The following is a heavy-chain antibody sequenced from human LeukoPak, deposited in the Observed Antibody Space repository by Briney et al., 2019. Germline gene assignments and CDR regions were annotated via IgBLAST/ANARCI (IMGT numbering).Heavy chain of an antibody. CDR1: GVTFAKYD. J-gene: IGHJ3*01. V-gene: IGHV3-23*01. Sequence: GSTRLPSRGSGVTFAKYDMSCGRHAPEKGLEWVATIRGDGVYYADSVQGRFTISRDDSKNTVYVQMNSLRAEDTAVYYCAKSRVEVAGTGGFDLWGRGPLVGVSS. CDR3: AKSRVEVAGTGGFDL. D-gene: IGHD6-13*01. CDR2: IRGDGV.